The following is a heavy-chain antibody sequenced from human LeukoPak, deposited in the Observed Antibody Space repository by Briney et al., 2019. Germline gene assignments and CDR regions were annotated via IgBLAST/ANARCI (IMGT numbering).Heavy chain of an antibody. V-gene: IGHV4-59*12. CDR3: ARVGYYDSSGYYLDY. CDR2: IYYSGST. CDR1: GGSISSYY. D-gene: IGHD3-22*01. Sequence: SETLSLTCTVSGGSISSYYWSWIRQPPGKGLEWIGYIYYSGSTNYNPSLKSRVTISVDNSKNQFSLNLSSVTAADTAVYYCARVGYYDSSGYYLDYWGQGTLVTVSS. J-gene: IGHJ4*02.